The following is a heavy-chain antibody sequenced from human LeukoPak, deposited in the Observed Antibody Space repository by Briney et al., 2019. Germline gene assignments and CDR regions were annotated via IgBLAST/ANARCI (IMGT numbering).Heavy chain of an antibody. CDR2: INENGREI. V-gene: IGHV3-7*01. Sequence: GGSLRLSCAASGFIFGDFWMVWVRQAPGKGLEWVASINENGREIYYAASVTGRFTISRDTAKNSVYLQMSALRAKDTAVYYCARDGITCTRDYWGQGALVTVSS. CDR1: GFIFGDFW. D-gene: IGHD1-7*01. CDR3: ARDGITCTRDY. J-gene: IGHJ4*02.